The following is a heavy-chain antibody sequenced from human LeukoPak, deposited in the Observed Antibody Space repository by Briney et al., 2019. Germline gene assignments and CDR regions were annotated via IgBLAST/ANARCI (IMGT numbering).Heavy chain of an antibody. Sequence: ASVKVSCKASGYTFTGYYMHWVRQAPGQGLEWMGWINPNSGGTNYAQKFQGRVTMTRDTSISTAYMEPSRLRSDDTAVYYCARKVSSSHLYYYYYGMDVWGQGTTVTVSS. CDR1: GYTFTGYY. CDR2: INPNSGGT. V-gene: IGHV1-2*02. D-gene: IGHD6-13*01. CDR3: ARKVSSSHLYYYYYGMDV. J-gene: IGHJ6*02.